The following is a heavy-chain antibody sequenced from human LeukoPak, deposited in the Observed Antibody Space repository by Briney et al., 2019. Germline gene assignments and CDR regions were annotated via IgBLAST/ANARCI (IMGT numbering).Heavy chain of an antibody. Sequence: SETLSLTCTVSGGFVSSGSYYWSWIRQPPGKGLEWIGYIYYSGSTNYNPSLKSRVTISVDTSKNQFSLKLSSVTAADTAVYYCARETSHWGQGTLVTVSS. V-gene: IGHV4-61*01. CDR2: IYYSGST. CDR3: ARETSH. J-gene: IGHJ4*02. CDR1: GGFVSSGSYY.